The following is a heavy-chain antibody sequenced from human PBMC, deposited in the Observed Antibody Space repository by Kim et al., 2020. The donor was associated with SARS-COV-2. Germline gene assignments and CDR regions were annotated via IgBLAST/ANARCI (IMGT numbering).Heavy chain of an antibody. CDR3: ARVGWLVRISGQFDY. CDR2: ISYDGSNK. CDR1: GFTFSNYA. Sequence: GGSLRLSCAASGFTFSNYAMHWVRQAPGKGLEWVAVISYDGSNKYYADSVKGRFTISRDNSKNTLYLQMNSLRAEDTAVYYCARVGWLVRISGQFDYWGQGTLVTVSS. J-gene: IGHJ4*02. D-gene: IGHD6-19*01. V-gene: IGHV3-30*04.